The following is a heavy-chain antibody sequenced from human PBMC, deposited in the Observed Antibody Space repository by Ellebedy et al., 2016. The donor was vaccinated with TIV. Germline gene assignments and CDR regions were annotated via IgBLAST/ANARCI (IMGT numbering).Heavy chain of an antibody. CDR2: IFPDDSDT. CDR3: AKRHSSGSLVIFDY. Sequence: GESLKISCKTSGYSFATHWIGWVRQMPGEGLEWMRIIFPDDSDTKYSPSFQGQVTISADKSPSTTFLQWSSLKASDTAKYYCAKRHSSGSLVIFDYWGQGSLVTVSS. D-gene: IGHD6-19*01. CDR1: GYSFATHW. J-gene: IGHJ4*02. V-gene: IGHV5-51*01.